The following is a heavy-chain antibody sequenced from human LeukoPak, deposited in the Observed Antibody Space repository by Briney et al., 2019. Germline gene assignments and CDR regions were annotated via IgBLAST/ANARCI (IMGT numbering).Heavy chain of an antibody. V-gene: IGHV4-39*07. D-gene: IGHD4-17*01. Sequence: SETLSLTCTVSGGSISSSSYYWGWIRQPPGKGLEWIGSIYYSGSTYYNPSLKSRVTISVDTSKNQFSLKLSSVTAADTAVYYCARWVTTVRKWYFDLWGRGTLVTVSS. CDR1: GGSISSSSYY. CDR3: ARWVTTVRKWYFDL. CDR2: IYYSGST. J-gene: IGHJ2*01.